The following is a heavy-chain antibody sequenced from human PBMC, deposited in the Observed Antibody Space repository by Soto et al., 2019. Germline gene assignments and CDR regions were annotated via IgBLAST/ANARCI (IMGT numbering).Heavy chain of an antibody. D-gene: IGHD2-2*01. Sequence: EVQLVESGGGLVKPGGSLRLSCAASGFTFSSYSMNWVRQAPGKGLEWVSSISSSSSYIYYADSVKGRFTISRDNAKNSLYLQMNSLRAEDTAVYYCARDSSIVVVPAAILAYGMDVW. J-gene: IGHJ6*01. V-gene: IGHV3-21*01. CDR3: ARDSSIVVVPAAILAYGMDV. CDR2: ISSSSSYI. CDR1: GFTFSSYS.